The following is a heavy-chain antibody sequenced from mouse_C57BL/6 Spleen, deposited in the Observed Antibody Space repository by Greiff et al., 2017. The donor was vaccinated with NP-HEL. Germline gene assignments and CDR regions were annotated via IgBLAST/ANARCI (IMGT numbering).Heavy chain of an antibody. Sequence: EVKLMESGGDLVKPGGSLKLSCAASGFTFSSYGMSWVRQTPDKRLEWVATISSGGSYTYYPDSVKGRFTISRDNAKNTLYLQMSSLKSEDTAMYYCARKPGYFDVWGTGTTVTVSS. CDR3: ARKPGYFDV. CDR2: ISSGGSYT. J-gene: IGHJ1*03. CDR1: GFTFSSYG. V-gene: IGHV5-6*01.